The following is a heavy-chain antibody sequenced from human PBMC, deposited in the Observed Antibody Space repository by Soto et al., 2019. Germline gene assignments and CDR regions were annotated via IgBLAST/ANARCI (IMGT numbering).Heavy chain of an antibody. D-gene: IGHD1-20*01. CDR3: ARYPFRDNCDYYGMVV. V-gene: IGHV4-4*02. CDR1: GGSISSNHW. Sequence: QVQLRESGPGLVKPSGTLSLTCAVSGGSISSNHWWNWVRQSPGKGLEWIGEIYHSGSTNDNLSLQRRITMSVDKSTSQFYLRLNSVTAADTATYFCARYPFRDNCDYYGMVVWGQGTTVTVSS. J-gene: IGHJ6*02. CDR2: IYHSGST.